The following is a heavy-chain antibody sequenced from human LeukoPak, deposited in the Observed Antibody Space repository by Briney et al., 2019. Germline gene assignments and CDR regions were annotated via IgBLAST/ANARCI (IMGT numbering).Heavy chain of an antibody. V-gene: IGHV3-30-3*02. CDR2: VSYDGGNK. J-gene: IGHJ4*02. D-gene: IGHD1-1*01. CDR1: GFAFARHA. Sequence: GGSLRLSCATSGFAFARHAMHWVRQAPGKGLEWVAVVSYDGGNKYYAGSVKGRFTISRDNSKNTLSLQMSSLRAEDTAVYYCAKAETMTQRGYFDYWGQGTLVTVSS. CDR3: AKAETMTQRGYFDY.